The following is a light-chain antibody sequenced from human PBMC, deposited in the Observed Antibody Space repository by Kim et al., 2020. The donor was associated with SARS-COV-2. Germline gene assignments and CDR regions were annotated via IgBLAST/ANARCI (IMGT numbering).Light chain of an antibody. V-gene: IGLV3-19*01. CDR1: SLRGYY. J-gene: IGLJ7*01. CDR3: NSRDTSGDHAV. CDR2: GQN. Sequence: SSELTQDPAVSVALGQTVRITCQGDSLRGYYASWYQQKPGQSPVLVMYGQNNRPSGIPDRFSGSSSGNTASLTITGAQAEDEADYYCNSRDTSGDHAVFGGGTQLNVL.